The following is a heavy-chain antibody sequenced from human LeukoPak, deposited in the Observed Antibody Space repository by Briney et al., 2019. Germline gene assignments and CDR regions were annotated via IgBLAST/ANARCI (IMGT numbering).Heavy chain of an antibody. V-gene: IGHV1-2*02. CDR3: VRIGYNHYFDY. Sequence: GASVKVSCKASGYTFTDYYLHWVRQAPGQGLEWMGWINPNSGGTNYAQTFQGRVTMTRDTSITTAYLELSRLRSDDTAVYYCVRIGYNHYFDYWGQGTLVTVSS. CDR1: GYTFTDYY. CDR2: INPNSGGT. J-gene: IGHJ4*02. D-gene: IGHD5-24*01.